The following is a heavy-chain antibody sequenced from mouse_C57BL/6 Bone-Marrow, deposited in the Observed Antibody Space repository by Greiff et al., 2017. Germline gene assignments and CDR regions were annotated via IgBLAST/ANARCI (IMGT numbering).Heavy chain of an antibody. J-gene: IGHJ1*03. CDR2: IRNKANGYTT. D-gene: IGHD2-4*01. CDR3: ARSRVYWYDYGYWYFDV. V-gene: IGHV7-3*01. CDR1: GFTFTDYY. Sequence: EVKLVESGGGLVQPGGSLSLSCAASGFTFTDYYMSWVRQPPGKALEWLGFIRNKANGYTTEYSASVTGRFTISRDNSQSILYLQMKALRAEDSATYYCARSRVYWYDYGYWYFDVWGTGTTVTVSS.